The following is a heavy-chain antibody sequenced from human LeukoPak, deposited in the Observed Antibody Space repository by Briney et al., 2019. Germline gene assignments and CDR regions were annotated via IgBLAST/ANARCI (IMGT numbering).Heavy chain of an antibody. Sequence: GGSLRLSCAASGFTFSSYAMSWVRQAPGKGLEWVSVISGSGGNTYYADSVKGRFTISRDNSKNTLYLQMNSLRAEDTAVYYCAKDGAWHDTSSGWFDPWGQGTLVTVSS. J-gene: IGHJ5*02. CDR2: ISGSGGNT. D-gene: IGHD3-22*01. CDR1: GFTFSSYA. V-gene: IGHV3-23*01. CDR3: AKDGAWHDTSSGWFDP.